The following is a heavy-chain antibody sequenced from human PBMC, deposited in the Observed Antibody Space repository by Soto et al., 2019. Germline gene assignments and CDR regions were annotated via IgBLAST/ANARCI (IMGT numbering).Heavy chain of an antibody. V-gene: IGHV3-30-3*01. CDR2: ISYDGSNK. D-gene: IGHD4-17*01. CDR1: GFTFSSYA. J-gene: IGHJ4*02. Sequence: GGSLRLSCAASGFTFSSYAMHWVRQAPGKGLEWVAVISYDGSNKYYADSVKGRFTISRDNSKNTLYLQMNSLRAEDTAVYYCARDPFFDYGDYAPLDYWGQGTLVTVSS. CDR3: ARDPFFDYGDYAPLDY.